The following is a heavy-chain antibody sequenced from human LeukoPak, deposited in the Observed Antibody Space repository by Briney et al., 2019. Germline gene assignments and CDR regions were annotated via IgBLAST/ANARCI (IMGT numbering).Heavy chain of an antibody. V-gene: IGHV4-59*01. CDR2: IYYNGNT. Sequence: SETLSLTCTVSGGSISSYYWSWIRQPPGKGLEWIGYIYYNGNTNYSPPLKSRAIISVDTSKNQFSLKLSSVTAADTAVYYCARGGSYYDFWSGYPDAFDIWGQGTMVTVPS. CDR1: GGSISSYY. CDR3: ARGGSYYDFWSGYPDAFDI. D-gene: IGHD3-3*01. J-gene: IGHJ3*02.